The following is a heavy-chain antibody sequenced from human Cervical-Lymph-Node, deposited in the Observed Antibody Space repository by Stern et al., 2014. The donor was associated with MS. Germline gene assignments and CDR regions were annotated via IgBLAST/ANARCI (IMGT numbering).Heavy chain of an antibody. D-gene: IGHD6-19*01. CDR1: GYTFSTYH. V-gene: IGHV1-46*01. J-gene: IGHJ4*02. CDR2: IIPSGGGT. Sequence: QLVQSGAEVKKPGASVKVSCKASGYTFSTYHMHWVRQAPGQGLEWLGTIIPSGGGTNYAQKFQGRVTMTRDTSTSTVYMELSSLRSGDTALYYCTRDSGNTGWYYFDYWGQGTLVTVSS. CDR3: TRDSGNTGWYYFDY.